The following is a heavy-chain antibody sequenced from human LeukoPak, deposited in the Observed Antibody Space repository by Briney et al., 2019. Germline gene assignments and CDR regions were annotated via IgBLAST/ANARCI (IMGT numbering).Heavy chain of an antibody. CDR1: GGSISSGDYY. Sequence: SETLSLTCTVSGGSISSGDYYWSWIRQPPGKGLEWIGYIYYSGSTYYNPSLKSRVTISVDTSKNQFSLKLSSVTAADTAVYYCARVALGIVPARFPLTESYYGMDAWGQGTTVTVSS. V-gene: IGHV4-30-4*01. J-gene: IGHJ6*02. CDR3: ARVALGIVPARFPLTESYYGMDA. D-gene: IGHD2-2*01. CDR2: IYYSGST.